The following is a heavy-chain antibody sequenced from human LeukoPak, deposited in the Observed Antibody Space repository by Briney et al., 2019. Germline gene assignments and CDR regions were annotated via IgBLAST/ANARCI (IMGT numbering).Heavy chain of an antibody. Sequence: TGGPLRLSCAASGFTFNSYVMSWVRQAPGKGLEWVSYISSSSGTIYYADSVKGRFTISRDNAKNSLYLQMNSLRVEDTAVYYCARRAYSPSDFDYWGQGTLVTVSS. V-gene: IGHV3-48*01. J-gene: IGHJ4*02. CDR3: ARRAYSPSDFDY. CDR1: GFTFNSYV. CDR2: ISSSSGTI. D-gene: IGHD5-18*01.